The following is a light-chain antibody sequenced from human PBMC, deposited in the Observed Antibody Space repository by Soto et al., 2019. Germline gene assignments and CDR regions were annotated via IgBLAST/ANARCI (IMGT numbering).Light chain of an antibody. V-gene: IGKV3-20*01. CDR3: QQYGRSPPET. Sequence: EIVLTQSPGTLSLSPGERATLSCRASQSVSSSHLAWYQQKPGQAPRLLIYAASSRATGIPDRFSGSGSGTDFALTISRLEPEDLAVYYCQQYGRSPPETFGQGTKVEIK. CDR2: AAS. J-gene: IGKJ1*01. CDR1: QSVSSSH.